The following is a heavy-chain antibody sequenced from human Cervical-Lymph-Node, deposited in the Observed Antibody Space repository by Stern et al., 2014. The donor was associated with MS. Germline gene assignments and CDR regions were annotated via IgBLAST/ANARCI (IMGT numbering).Heavy chain of an antibody. CDR1: GGTFISYT. J-gene: IGHJ6*02. V-gene: IGHV1-69*01. CDR3: AGASGKKYYYYYGMDV. Sequence: VQLVESGAEVKKPGSSVRVSCKASGGTFISYTISWVRQAPGQGLEWMGGIVPIFGTANYAQKFQGRVTITADESTSTAYMELSSLRSEDTAVYYCAGASGKKYYYYYGMDVWGQGTTVTVSS. D-gene: IGHD4-23*01. CDR2: IVPIFGTA.